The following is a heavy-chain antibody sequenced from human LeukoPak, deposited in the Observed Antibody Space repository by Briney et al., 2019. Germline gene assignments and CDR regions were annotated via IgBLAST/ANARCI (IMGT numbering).Heavy chain of an antibody. CDR2: ISWDGGST. J-gene: IGHJ6*03. V-gene: IGHV3-43*01. CDR1: GFTFDDYT. CDR3: AKDSGYGDYLGGYYYMDV. Sequence: GGSLRLSCAASGFTFDDYTMHWVRQAPGKGLEWVSLISWDGGSTYYADSVKGRFTISRDNSKNSLYLQMNSLRTEDTALYYCAKDSGYGDYLGGYYYMDVWRKGTTVTVSS. D-gene: IGHD4-17*01.